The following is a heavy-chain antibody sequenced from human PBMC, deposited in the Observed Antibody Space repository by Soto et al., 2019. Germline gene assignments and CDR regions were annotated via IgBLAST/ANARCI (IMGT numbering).Heavy chain of an antibody. CDR3: AKDHYSNYYYYYYMDV. V-gene: IGHV3-23*01. Sequence: EVQLLESGGGLVQPGGSLRLSCAASGFTFSSYAMSWVRQAPGKGLEWVSAISGSGGSTYYADSVKGRFTISRDNSKNTLYLQMNSLRAEDTAVYYCAKDHYSNYYYYYYMDVWGKGTTVTVSS. J-gene: IGHJ6*03. D-gene: IGHD4-4*01. CDR1: GFTFSSYA. CDR2: ISGSGGST.